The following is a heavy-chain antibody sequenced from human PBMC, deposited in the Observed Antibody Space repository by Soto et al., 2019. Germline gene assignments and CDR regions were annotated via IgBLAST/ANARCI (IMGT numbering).Heavy chain of an antibody. D-gene: IGHD5-18*01. CDR3: ANFGATAMGN. J-gene: IGHJ4*02. CDR2: ISGSVGST. V-gene: IGHV3-23*01. Sequence: EVQLLESGGGLVQPGGSLRLSCAASGFTFSSYAMSWVRQAPGKGLEWVSAISGSVGSTYYADSVKGRFSISRDNSKNVMYLQMNSLIAEDTAVDYCANFGATAMGNLGQGTLVTVSS. CDR1: GFTFSSYA.